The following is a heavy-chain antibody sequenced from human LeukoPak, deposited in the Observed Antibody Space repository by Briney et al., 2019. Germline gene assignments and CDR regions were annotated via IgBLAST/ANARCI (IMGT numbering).Heavy chain of an antibody. CDR2: IIPIFGTA. V-gene: IGHV1-69*05. J-gene: IGHJ4*02. CDR1: GGTFSSYA. CDR3: ARDDRYYFDY. Sequence: SVKVSCKASGGTFSSYAISWVRQAPGQGLEWMGGIIPIFGTASYAQKFQGRVTITTDESTSTAYMELSSLRSEDTAVYYCARDDRYYFDYWGQGTLVTVSS.